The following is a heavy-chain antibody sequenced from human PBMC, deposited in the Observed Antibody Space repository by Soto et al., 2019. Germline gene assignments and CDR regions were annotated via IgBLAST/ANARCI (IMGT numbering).Heavy chain of an antibody. J-gene: IGHJ4*02. CDR3: ADLSRYCTSSNCD. CDR2: IGTSAST. CDR1: GFTFSSYS. V-gene: IGHV3-23*01. D-gene: IGHD2-2*01. Sequence: DVRLLESGGGLVQPGGSLRLSCAASGFTFSSYSMSWVRQAPGKGLEWVSTIGTSASTYYGDSVRGRFTISRDNSRNTLYLQMNSLLAEDRAVYYCADLSRYCTSSNCDWGQGTLVTVSS.